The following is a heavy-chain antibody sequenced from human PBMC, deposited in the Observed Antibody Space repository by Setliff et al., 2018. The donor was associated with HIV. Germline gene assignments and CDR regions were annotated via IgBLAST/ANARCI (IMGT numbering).Heavy chain of an antibody. Sequence: LSLTCTVSGDSIGSYYWTWLRQFPGKGLEWIGFIFYTGSTTYNPSLNSRVTISVDTSRNQFTLKLSSVTAADTAVYYCGRQVPVPGVAVTPIDYWGQGTLVTVSS. J-gene: IGHJ4*02. CDR1: GDSIGSYY. D-gene: IGHD3-3*01. CDR3: GRQVPVPGVAVTPIDY. CDR2: IFYTGST. V-gene: IGHV4-59*08.